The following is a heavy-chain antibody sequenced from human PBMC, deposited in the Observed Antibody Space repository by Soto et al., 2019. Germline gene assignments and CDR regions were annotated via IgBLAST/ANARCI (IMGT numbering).Heavy chain of an antibody. J-gene: IGHJ6*02. Sequence: EVQLVESGGGLVQPGGSLRLSCEASGFTFRNYDMHWVRQGTGKGLEWVSGISAAGDADYADSVEVRFTISRENAQNSFFLQMNSLRVGDTAVYYCARTDRDFYGLDVWGQGTTVIVSS. CDR2: ISAAGDA. CDR3: ARTDRDFYGLDV. V-gene: IGHV3-13*01. CDR1: GFTFRNYD.